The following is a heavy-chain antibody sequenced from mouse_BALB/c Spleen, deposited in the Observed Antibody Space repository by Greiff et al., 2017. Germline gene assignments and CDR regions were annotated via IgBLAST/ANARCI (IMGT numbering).Heavy chain of an antibody. D-gene: IGHD2-1*01. J-gene: IGHJ1*01. CDR1: GYSITSDYA. CDR3: ARDGNYWYFDV. V-gene: IGHV3-2*02. Sequence: EVQLQQSGPGLVKPSQSLSLTCTVTGYSITSDYAWNWIRQFPGNKLEWMGYISYSGSTSYNPSLKSRISITRDPSKNQFFLQLNSVTTEDTATYYCARDGNYWYFDVWGAGTTVTVSS. CDR2: ISYSGST.